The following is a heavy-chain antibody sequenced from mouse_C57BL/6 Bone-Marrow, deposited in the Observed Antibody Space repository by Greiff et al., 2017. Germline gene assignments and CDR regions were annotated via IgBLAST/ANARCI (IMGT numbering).Heavy chain of an antibody. V-gene: IGHV5-6*01. J-gene: IGHJ4*01. CDR1: GFTFSSYG. CDR3: ASPSVVAHYYAMDY. Sequence: EVMLVESGGDLVKPGGSLKLSCAASGFTFSSYGMSWVRQTPDKRLEWVATISSGGSYTYYPDSVKGRFTISRDNAKNTLNLQMSSLKSEDTAMYYCASPSVVAHYYAMDYWGQGTSVTVSS. D-gene: IGHD1-1*01. CDR2: ISSGGSYT.